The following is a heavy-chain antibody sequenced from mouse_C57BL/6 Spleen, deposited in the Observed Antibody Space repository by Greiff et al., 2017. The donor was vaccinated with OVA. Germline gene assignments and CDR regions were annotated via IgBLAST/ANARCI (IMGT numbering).Heavy chain of an antibody. CDR1: GFTFSDYY. CDR2: INYDGSST. J-gene: IGHJ4*01. CDR3: ARGGSSNAMDY. D-gene: IGHD1-1*01. Sequence: DVQLVESEGGLVQPGSSMKLSCTASGFTFSDYYMAWVRQVPEKGLEWVANINYDGSSTYYLDSLKSRFIISRDNAKNILYLQMSSLKSEDTATYYCARGGSSNAMDYWGQGTSVTVSS. V-gene: IGHV5-16*01.